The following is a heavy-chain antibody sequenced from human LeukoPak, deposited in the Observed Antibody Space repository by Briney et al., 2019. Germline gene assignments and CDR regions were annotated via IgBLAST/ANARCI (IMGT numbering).Heavy chain of an antibody. Sequence: GRSLRLSCAASGFTFSSYGMHWVRQAPGKGLEWVAVISYDGSNKYYADSVKGRFTISRDNSKNTLHLQMNSLRAEDTAVYYCAKAGYWGQGTLVTVSS. V-gene: IGHV3-30*18. J-gene: IGHJ4*02. CDR2: ISYDGSNK. CDR1: GFTFSSYG. CDR3: AKAGY.